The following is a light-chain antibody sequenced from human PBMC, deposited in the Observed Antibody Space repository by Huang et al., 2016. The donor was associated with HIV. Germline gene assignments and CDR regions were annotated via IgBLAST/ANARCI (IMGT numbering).Light chain of an antibody. CDR3: HQYNNWLLS. CDR2: GSS. J-gene: IGKJ4*01. Sequence: EIVMTQSPATLSVSPGERVTFSCRANRSVSTNLAWYPQRPGQAPRLLIYGSSTRAPGIPARFSGSGSGTDFSLTISSLQSEDFALYYCHQYNNWLLSFGGGTRVDI. V-gene: IGKV3-15*01. CDR1: RSVSTN.